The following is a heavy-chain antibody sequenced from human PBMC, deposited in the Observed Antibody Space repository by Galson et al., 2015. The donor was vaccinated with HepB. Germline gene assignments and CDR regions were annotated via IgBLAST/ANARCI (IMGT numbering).Heavy chain of an antibody. V-gene: IGHV3-30*03. CDR3: ARAPVATINYYFYLEV. J-gene: IGHJ6*03. Sequence: SLRLSCAASGFTLSSYAMHWVRQAPGQGLEWVAVTSSDVSDKYYGDSVKGRFTISRDNSKSTLYLQMNSLRPEDTAVYSCARAPVATINYYFYLEVWGKGTTVTVSS. CDR2: TSSDVSDK. D-gene: IGHD5-12*01. CDR1: GFTLSSYA.